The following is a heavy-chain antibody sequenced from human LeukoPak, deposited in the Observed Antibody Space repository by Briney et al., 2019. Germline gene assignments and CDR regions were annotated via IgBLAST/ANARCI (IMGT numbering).Heavy chain of an antibody. V-gene: IGHV3-30-3*01. CDR3: ARGIKPLTPFDY. J-gene: IGHJ4*02. CDR2: ISYDGSNK. Sequence: GRSLRLSCAASGFTFSSYAMHWVRQAPGKGLEWVAVISYDGSNKYYADSVKGRFTISRGNSKNTLYLQMNSLRAEDTAVYYCARGIKPLTPFDYWGQGTLVTVSS. D-gene: IGHD1-14*01. CDR1: GFTFSSYA.